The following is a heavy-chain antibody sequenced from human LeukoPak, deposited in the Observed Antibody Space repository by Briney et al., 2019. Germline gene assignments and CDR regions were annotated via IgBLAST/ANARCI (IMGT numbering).Heavy chain of an antibody. J-gene: IGHJ5*02. CDR2: INPNSGGT. V-gene: IGHV1-2*02. CDR3: ARDRRRYCSSTSCPIRNWFDP. D-gene: IGHD2-2*01. CDR1: RYTFTGYY. Sequence: ASVKVSCKASRYTFTGYYMHWVRQAPGQGLEWMGWINPNSGGTNYAQKFQGRVTMTRDTSISTAYMELSRLRSDDTAVYYCARDRRRYCSSTSCPIRNWFDPWGQGTLVTVSS.